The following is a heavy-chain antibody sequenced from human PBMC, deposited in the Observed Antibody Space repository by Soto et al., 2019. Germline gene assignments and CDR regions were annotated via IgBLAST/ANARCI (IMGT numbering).Heavy chain of an antibody. J-gene: IGHJ5*02. Sequence: QVQLQQWGAGLLKPSETLSLTCAVYGGSFSGYYWSWIRQPPGKGLEWIGEINHSGSTNYNPSLKSRVTISVDTSKNQFSLKLSSVTAADTAVYYCARGRHRLNWFDPWGQGTLVTVSS. CDR3: ARGRHRLNWFDP. CDR2: INHSGST. CDR1: GGSFSGYY. V-gene: IGHV4-34*01.